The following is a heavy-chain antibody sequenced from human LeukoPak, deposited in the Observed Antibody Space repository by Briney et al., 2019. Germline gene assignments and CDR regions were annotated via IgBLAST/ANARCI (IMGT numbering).Heavy chain of an antibody. J-gene: IGHJ6*03. V-gene: IGHV3-13*01. CDR2: IGTTGDT. CDR1: GFTFTTYD. D-gene: IGHD2-15*01. CDR3: ARDRGGGHMDV. Sequence: GGSLRLSCAASGFTFTTYDMHWVRHATGKGLEWVSAIGTTGDTYYPGSVKGRFAISRENAKNSLYLQMNSLRAGDTAVYYCARDRGGGHMDVWGKGTTVTISS.